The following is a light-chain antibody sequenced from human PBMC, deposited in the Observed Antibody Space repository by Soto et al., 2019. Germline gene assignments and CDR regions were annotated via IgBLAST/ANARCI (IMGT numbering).Light chain of an antibody. CDR3: QQRVNWPLT. Sequence: EIVLTQSPATLSLSPGERATLSCRASQSVTTNLAWYQHKPGQAPRLLICDASNRAAGIPARFSGSGSGTDFTLTISSLEPEDLVVYYCQQRVNWPLTFGGGTKVEIK. CDR2: DAS. CDR1: QSVTTN. V-gene: IGKV3-11*01. J-gene: IGKJ4*01.